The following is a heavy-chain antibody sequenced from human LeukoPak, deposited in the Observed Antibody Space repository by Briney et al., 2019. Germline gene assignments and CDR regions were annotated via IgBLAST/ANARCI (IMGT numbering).Heavy chain of an antibody. CDR1: GFTFDNYD. J-gene: IGHJ6*02. Sequence: GGSLRLSCAASGFTFDNYDMHWVRQAPGKGLEWVSGITWNSGGIGYADSVKGRFTISRDNAKNSLYLQMNSPRAEDTALYYCAKGYGDYYYYYGMDVWGLGTTVTVS. V-gene: IGHV3-9*01. CDR3: AKGYGDYYYYYGMDV. D-gene: IGHD4-17*01. CDR2: ITWNSGGI.